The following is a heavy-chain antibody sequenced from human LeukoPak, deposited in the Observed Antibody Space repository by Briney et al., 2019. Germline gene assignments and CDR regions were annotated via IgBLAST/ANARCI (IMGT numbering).Heavy chain of an antibody. D-gene: IGHD3-10*01. J-gene: IGHJ4*02. CDR2: IKQDGSEK. CDR3: ARDEAVLLWFGDLNY. Sequence: PGGSLRLSCAASGFTVSSNYMSWVRQAPGKGLEWVANIKQDGSEKYYVDSVKGRFTISRDNARNSLYLQMNSLRAEDTAVYYCARDEAVLLWFGDLNYWGQGTLVTVSS. V-gene: IGHV3-7*01. CDR1: GFTVSSNY.